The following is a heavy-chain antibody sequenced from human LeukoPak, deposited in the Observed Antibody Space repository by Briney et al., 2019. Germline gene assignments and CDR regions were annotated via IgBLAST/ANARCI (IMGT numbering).Heavy chain of an antibody. Sequence: GGSLRLSCAASGFTFSSYWMNWARQAPGKGLEWVASINHNGNVNYYVDSVKGRFTISRDNAKNSLYLQMSNLRAEDTAVYFCARGGGLDVRGQGATVTVSS. J-gene: IGHJ6*02. CDR1: GFTFSSYW. V-gene: IGHV3-7*03. CDR2: INHNGNVN. CDR3: ARGGGLDV. D-gene: IGHD3-16*01.